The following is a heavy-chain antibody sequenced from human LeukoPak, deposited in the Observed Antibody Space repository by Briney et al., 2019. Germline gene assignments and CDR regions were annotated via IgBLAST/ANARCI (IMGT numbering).Heavy chain of an antibody. V-gene: IGHV1-69*13. D-gene: IGHD3-22*01. CDR2: IIPIFGTA. Sequence: VASVKVSCKASGGTFSSYAISWVRQAPGQGLEWMGGIIPIFGTANYAQKFQGRVTITADESTSTAYMELSSLRSEDTAVYYCARDSGYYDSSGYSPDYWGQGTLVTVSS. J-gene: IGHJ4*02. CDR3: ARDSGYYDSSGYSPDY. CDR1: GGTFSSYA.